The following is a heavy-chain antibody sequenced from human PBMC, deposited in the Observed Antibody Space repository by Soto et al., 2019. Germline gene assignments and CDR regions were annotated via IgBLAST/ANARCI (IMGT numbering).Heavy chain of an antibody. J-gene: IGHJ4*02. D-gene: IGHD2-2*01. Sequence: GGSLRLSCAASGFTFSSHWMNWFRQGPGKGLVWVSRISGDGRTTSHADSVKGRFTISRDNAKNTLYLQRNRLRVEDTAVYYYARGVLNCSSSGCYFAFWGKEILVTVSS. CDR3: ARGVLNCSSSGCYFAF. CDR2: ISGDGRTT. V-gene: IGHV3-74*01. CDR1: GFTFSSHW.